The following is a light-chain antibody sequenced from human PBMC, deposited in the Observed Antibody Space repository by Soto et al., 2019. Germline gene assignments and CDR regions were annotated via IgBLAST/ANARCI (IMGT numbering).Light chain of an antibody. CDR2: EVS. V-gene: IGLV2-14*01. Sequence: QSALTQPASVSGSPGQSITISCTGTSSDVGNYNYVSWYQQHPGKAPKLMIFEVSDRPSGVSDRFSGSKSGNTASLTISGLQSEDEADYYCSSYTSSGTRVFGGGTKVTVL. CDR3: SSYTSSGTRV. CDR1: SSDVGNYNY. J-gene: IGLJ3*02.